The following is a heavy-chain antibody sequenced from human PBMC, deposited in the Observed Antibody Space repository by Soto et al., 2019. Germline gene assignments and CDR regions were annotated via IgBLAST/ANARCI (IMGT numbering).Heavy chain of an antibody. Sequence: QVQLQQWGAGLLKPSETLSLTCAVYGGSFSGYYWSWIRQPPGKGLEWIGEINHSGSTNYNPSLMGRXXNXVXXSQNPFALKLTSVTAAHAAVFYCPLGTWVRSAFDIVGHGIIVTVSS. V-gene: IGHV4-34*01. CDR2: INHSGST. D-gene: IGHD3-10*01. J-gene: IGHJ3*02. CDR1: GGSFSGYY. CDR3: PLGTWVRSAFDI.